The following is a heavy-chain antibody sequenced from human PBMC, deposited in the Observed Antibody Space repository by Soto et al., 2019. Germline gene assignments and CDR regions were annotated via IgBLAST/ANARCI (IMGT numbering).Heavy chain of an antibody. Sequence: ASVKVSCKASGYTFTSYAIHWVRQAPGQRLEWMGWFNAANGNAKYSQKFQGRVTITRDTSATTAYMELSSLRSEDTAVYYCARFIGGAYGMDVWGQGTTVTVSS. D-gene: IGHD2-15*01. CDR3: ARFIGGAYGMDV. CDR1: GYTFTSYA. CDR2: FNAANGNA. V-gene: IGHV1-3*01. J-gene: IGHJ6*02.